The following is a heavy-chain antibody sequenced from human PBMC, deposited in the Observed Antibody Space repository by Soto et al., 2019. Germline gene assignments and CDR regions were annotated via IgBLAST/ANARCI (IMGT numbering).Heavy chain of an antibody. V-gene: IGHV4-34*01. CDR3: ARADRTLVTSYSLDV. Sequence: QLQLQQWGAGLLKPSETLSLTCAVYGGSFSGYYWTWIRQPPGSGLEWIGEINHSGTINFNPSLKSRLTISLDTSKKHFSLKLSSVTDADTAAYYCARADRTLVTSYSLDVWGQGTTVTVSS. J-gene: IGHJ6*02. CDR2: INHSGTI. CDR1: GGSFSGYY. D-gene: IGHD2-21*02.